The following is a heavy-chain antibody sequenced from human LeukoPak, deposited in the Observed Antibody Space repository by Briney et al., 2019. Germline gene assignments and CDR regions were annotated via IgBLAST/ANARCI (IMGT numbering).Heavy chain of an antibody. Sequence: ASVKVSCKASGYTFTTYVLNWVRQAPGQGFEWMGFINTYTRNPTYAQGFTGRFVFSLDTSVSTAYLQISNLKAEDTAVYYCARQVGTASSHDFGHWGHGTLVTVSS. CDR3: ARQVGTASSHDFGH. CDR2: INTYTRNP. J-gene: IGHJ4*01. D-gene: IGHD2-21*02. V-gene: IGHV7-4-1*02. CDR1: GYTFTTYV.